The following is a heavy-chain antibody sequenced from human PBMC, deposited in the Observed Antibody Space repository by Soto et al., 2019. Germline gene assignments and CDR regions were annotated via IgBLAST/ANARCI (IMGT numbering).Heavy chain of an antibody. CDR2: ISRTSSAI. D-gene: IGHD5-12*01. V-gene: IGHV3-48*02. CDR3: ARDGGYSGYDIDY. Sequence: EVQLVESGGGLVQPGGSLRLSCAASGFTLSSYSMNWVRQAPGKGLDWVAYISRTSSAIYYADSVKGRFTISSDNANNSLFLQLTSLRDEDTAVYYCARDGGYSGYDIDYWGRGTLVTVSS. CDR1: GFTLSSYS. J-gene: IGHJ4*02.